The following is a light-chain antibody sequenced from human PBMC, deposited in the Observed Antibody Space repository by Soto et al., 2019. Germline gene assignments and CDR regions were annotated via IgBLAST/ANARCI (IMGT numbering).Light chain of an antibody. J-gene: IGKJ5*01. CDR2: AAS. CDR1: QDISNW. V-gene: IGKV1-12*01. CDR3: QQARRFPIT. Sequence: DIQMTQSPSSVSASVGDRVTISCRASQDISNWLAWYQQKQREAPKFLIYAASNLLSGVSSKFIVSGSGTDFTLTISSLQPEDFAVYYCQQARRFPITFGQGTRLEI.